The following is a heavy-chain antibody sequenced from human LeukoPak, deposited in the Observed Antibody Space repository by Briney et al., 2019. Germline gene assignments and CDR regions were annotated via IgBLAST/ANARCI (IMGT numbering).Heavy chain of an antibody. CDR3: AKAAITMVRGVIISGGNFDY. D-gene: IGHD3-10*01. CDR1: GFTFSSYA. CDR2: ISYDGSNK. V-gene: IGHV3-30-3*01. J-gene: IGHJ4*02. Sequence: GGSLRLSCAASGFTFSSYAMHWVRQAPGKGLEWVAVISYDGSNKYYADSVKGRFTISRDNSKNTLYLQMNSLRAEDTAVYYCAKAAITMVRGVIISGGNFDYWGQGTLVTVSS.